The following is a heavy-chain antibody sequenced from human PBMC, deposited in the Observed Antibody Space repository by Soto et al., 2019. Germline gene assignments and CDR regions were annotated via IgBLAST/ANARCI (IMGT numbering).Heavy chain of an antibody. CDR3: ARVNCDSTSCNHWFDP. Sequence: SVEVSCKASGYTFTTYAMHWVRQAPVQRLEWMGWINAGNGNTKYSQKFQGRVTITRDTSASAAYMELSSLRSGDTAVYYCARVNCDSTSCNHWFDPWGQGTLVTVSS. V-gene: IGHV1-3*01. D-gene: IGHD2-2*01. J-gene: IGHJ5*02. CDR1: GYTFTTYA. CDR2: INAGNGNT.